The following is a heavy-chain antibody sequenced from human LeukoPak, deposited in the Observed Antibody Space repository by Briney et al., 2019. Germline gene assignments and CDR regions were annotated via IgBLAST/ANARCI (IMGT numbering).Heavy chain of an antibody. CDR2: ISSSGSTK. CDR1: GFTFSTYE. J-gene: IGHJ4*02. CDR3: ARVSTPYSDTSGYPLGY. V-gene: IGHV3-48*03. D-gene: IGHD3-22*01. Sequence: GGSLRLSCAASGFTFSTYEMNGVRQAPGKGLEWVSYISSSGSTKYYADSVKGRFTISRDNAKNSLYLQMNSLRAEDTAFYYCARVSTPYSDTSGYPLGYWGQGTLVTVSS.